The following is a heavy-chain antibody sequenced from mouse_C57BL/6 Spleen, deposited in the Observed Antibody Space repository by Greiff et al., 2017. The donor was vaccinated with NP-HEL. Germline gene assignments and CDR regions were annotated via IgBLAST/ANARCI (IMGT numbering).Heavy chain of an antibody. CDR1: GFSLTSYG. Sequence: VQLQQPGPGLVAPSQSLSITCTVSGFSLTSYGVDWVRQPPGQGLEWLGVIWGGGSTNYNSALMSRLCISKDNSKSQFFLKMNSLRTDETAMYYCAKHESWGDFGYWGQGTTLTVSS. CDR2: IWGGGST. D-gene: IGHD4-1*01. J-gene: IGHJ2*01. V-gene: IGHV2-9*01. CDR3: AKHESWGDFGY.